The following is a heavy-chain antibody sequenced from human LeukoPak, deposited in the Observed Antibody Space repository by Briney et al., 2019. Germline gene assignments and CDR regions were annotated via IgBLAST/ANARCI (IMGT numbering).Heavy chain of an antibody. CDR1: GGSISSSSYY. CDR3: ARLTKYYDNSGYYLDAFDI. V-gene: IGHV4-39*07. CDR2: VFHRGNT. J-gene: IGHJ3*02. D-gene: IGHD3-22*01. Sequence: PSETLSLTCTVSGGSISSSSYYWGWIRQPPGKGLEWIGEVFHRGNTNYNSSFESRVTMSVDKSKKQFSLKLTSVTAADTAVYYCARLTKYYDNSGYYLDAFDIWGQGTMVTVSS.